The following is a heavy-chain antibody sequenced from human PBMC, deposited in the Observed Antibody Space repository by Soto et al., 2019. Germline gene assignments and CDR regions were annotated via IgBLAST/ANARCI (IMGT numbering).Heavy chain of an antibody. V-gene: IGHV1-69*01. CDR2: IIPNFGTA. D-gene: IGHD6-13*01. CDR3: AREGGDSSSWYGAFDI. CDR1: GGTFSSYS. J-gene: IGHJ3*02. Sequence: QVQLVQSGAEVKKPGSSVKVSCKASGGTFSSYSIRRVRQAPGQGPEGMGGIIPNFGTANYAQKFQGRVTITADESTSSAYMELSSLRSEDTAVYYCAREGGDSSSWYGAFDIWGQGTMVTVSS.